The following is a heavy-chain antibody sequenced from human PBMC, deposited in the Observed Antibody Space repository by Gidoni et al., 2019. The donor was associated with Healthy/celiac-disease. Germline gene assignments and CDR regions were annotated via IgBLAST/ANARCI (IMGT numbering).Heavy chain of an antibody. CDR2: ISSSSSYI. J-gene: IGHJ3*02. V-gene: IGHV3-21*01. CDR1: GFTFSSYS. D-gene: IGHD2-15*01. Sequence: VQLVESGGGLVKPGGSLRLSCAASGFTFSSYSMNWVRQAPGKGLEWVSSISSSSSYIYYADSVKGRFTISRDNAKNSLYLQMNSLRAEDTAVYYCARDRLAVVTPDAFDIWGQGTMVTVSS. CDR3: ARDRLAVVTPDAFDI.